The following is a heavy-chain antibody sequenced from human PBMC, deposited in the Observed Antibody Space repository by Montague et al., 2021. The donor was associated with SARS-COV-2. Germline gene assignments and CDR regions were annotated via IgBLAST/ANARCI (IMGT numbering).Heavy chain of an antibody. J-gene: IGHJ4*02. CDR2: TYYRSQPYN. CDR3: ARIPVGSKYYFDF. CDR1: GDSVSSNIAT. Sequence: CAISGDSVSSNIATWNWVRQSPSLRLEWLGRTYYRSQPYNDYPESVKSRITIDPDTSKHQFSLHLNSVTPEDTAVYYCARIPVGSKYYFDFWGQGTLVTVAS. D-gene: IGHD2-2*01. V-gene: IGHV6-1*01.